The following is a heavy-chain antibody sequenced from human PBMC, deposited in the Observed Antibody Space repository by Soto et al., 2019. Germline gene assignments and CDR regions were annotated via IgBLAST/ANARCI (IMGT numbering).Heavy chain of an antibody. V-gene: IGHV4-30-4*01. J-gene: IGHJ6*02. CDR2: IYYSGST. D-gene: IGHD6-19*01. CDR1: GGSISSGDYY. Sequence: SETLSLTCTVSGGSISSGDYYWSWIRQPPGKGLEWIGSIYYSGSTYYNPSLKSRVTISVDTSKNQFSLKLNSVTAADTAVYYCARGSSVAGYYYYGMDVWGQGTTVTVSS. CDR3: ARGSSVAGYYYYGMDV.